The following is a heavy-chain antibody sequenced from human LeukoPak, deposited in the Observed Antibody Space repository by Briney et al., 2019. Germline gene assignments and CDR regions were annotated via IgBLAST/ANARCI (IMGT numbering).Heavy chain of an antibody. D-gene: IGHD5-12*01. V-gene: IGHV3-9*01. CDR1: GFTFTDHA. CDR2: ISWNSGRI. Sequence: GGSLRLSCAASGFTFTDHAMHWVRQAPGKGLEWVSSISWNSGRIAYADSVKGRFNISRDNAENSLYLQMNSLRGEDTALYYCARGGYASHYFDYWGQGTLATVSS. J-gene: IGHJ4*02. CDR3: ARGGYASHYFDY.